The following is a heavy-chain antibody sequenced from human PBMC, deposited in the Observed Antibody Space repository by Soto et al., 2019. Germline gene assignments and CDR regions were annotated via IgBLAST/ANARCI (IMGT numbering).Heavy chain of an antibody. V-gene: IGHV3-23*01. CDR2: ISGGGDRT. CDR3: AKTATYDYVWGDYRYFFDH. D-gene: IGHD3-16*02. J-gene: IGHJ4*02. CDR1: GFPFNTHG. Sequence: LRLSCGASGFPFNTHGMAWVRQAPGKGLEWVSGISGGGDRTQYADGVKGRFTISRDNSKNTVDLQITSLRAEDTATYYCAKTATYDYVWGDYRYFFDHWGQGTVVTVSS.